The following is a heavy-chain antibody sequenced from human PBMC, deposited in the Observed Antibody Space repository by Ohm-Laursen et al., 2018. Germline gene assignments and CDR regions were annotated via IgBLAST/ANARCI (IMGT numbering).Heavy chain of an antibody. V-gene: IGHV3-33*06. CDR2: IYYDGSNK. D-gene: IGHD2-8*02. J-gene: IGHJ6*02. CDR3: AKDLARTDFYYAMDV. CDR1: AFTFSNSA. Sequence: SLRLSCTAAAFTFSNSAMHWVRQAPGKGLEWVAVIYYDGSNKYYADSVKGRFTISRDNSRKTLYLQMNSLRVEDTAVYYCAKDLARTDFYYAMDVWGQGTTVTVSS.